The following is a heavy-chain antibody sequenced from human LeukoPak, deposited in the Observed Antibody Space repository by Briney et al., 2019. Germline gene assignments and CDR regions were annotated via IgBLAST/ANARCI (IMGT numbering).Heavy chain of an antibody. CDR2: IYPGDSDT. J-gene: IGHJ6*03. Sequence: GESLKISCQGSGYSFTSYWIGWVRQMPGKGLEWMGIIYPGDSDTRYSTSFQGQVTISADKSISTAYLQWSSLKASDTAMYYCTRHIPNPTVVKRGYYYYMDVWGKGTTVTVSS. CDR3: TRHIPNPTVVKRGYYYYMDV. D-gene: IGHD4-23*01. CDR1: GYSFTSYW. V-gene: IGHV5-51*01.